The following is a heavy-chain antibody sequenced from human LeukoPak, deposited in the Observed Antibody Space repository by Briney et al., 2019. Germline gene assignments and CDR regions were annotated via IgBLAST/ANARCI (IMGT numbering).Heavy chain of an antibody. CDR1: GASISSNNYY. Sequence: PSETLSLTCTVSGASISSNNYYWGWVRQPPGKGLEWVSSISSSSSYIYYTDSVKGRFTISRDNAKNSLYLQMNSLRAEDTAVYYCARDAYYYYDSSGYYHIDYWGQGTLVTVSS. CDR2: ISSSSSYI. CDR3: ARDAYYYYDSSGYYHIDY. D-gene: IGHD3-22*01. J-gene: IGHJ4*02. V-gene: IGHV3-21*01.